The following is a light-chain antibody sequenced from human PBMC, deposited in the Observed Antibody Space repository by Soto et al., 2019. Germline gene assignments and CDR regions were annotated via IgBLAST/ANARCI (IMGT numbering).Light chain of an antibody. CDR2: STD. CDR1: SSNIGTNY. CDR3: AAWDDSLSGPV. J-gene: IGLJ2*01. V-gene: IGLV1-47*01. Sequence: QSVLTQSPSASGTPGQRVTVSCSGSSSNIGTNYVYWYQQLPGTAPKVLIYSTDKRPSGVPDQFSGSKSGTSASLAISGLRSEDEADYYCAAWDDSLSGPVFGGGTKVTVL.